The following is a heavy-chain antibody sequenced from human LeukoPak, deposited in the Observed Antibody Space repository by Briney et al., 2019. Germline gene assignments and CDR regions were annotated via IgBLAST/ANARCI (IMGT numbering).Heavy chain of an antibody. Sequence: PSETLSLTCTVSGGSISSSSYYWGWIRQPPGKGLEWIGSIYYSGSTYYNPSLKSRVTISVDTSKNQFSLKLSSVTAADTAVYYCARHSSSWYSRKYYFDYWGQGTLVTVSS. CDR1: GGSISSSSYY. V-gene: IGHV4-39*01. CDR3: ARHSSSWYSRKYYFDY. D-gene: IGHD6-13*01. CDR2: IYYSGST. J-gene: IGHJ4*02.